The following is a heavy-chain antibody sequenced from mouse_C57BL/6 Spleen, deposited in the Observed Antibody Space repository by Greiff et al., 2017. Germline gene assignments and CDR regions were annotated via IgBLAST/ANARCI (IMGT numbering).Heavy chain of an antibody. Sequence: EVKLMESGEGLVKPGGSLKLSCAASGFTFSSYAMSWVRQTPEKRLEWVAYISSGGDYIYYADTVKGRFTISRDNARNTLYLQMSSLKSEDTAMYYCTREAGTDYFDYWGQGTTLTVSS. V-gene: IGHV5-9-1*02. J-gene: IGHJ2*01. D-gene: IGHD4-1*01. CDR2: ISSGGDYI. CDR3: TREAGTDYFDY. CDR1: GFTFSSYA.